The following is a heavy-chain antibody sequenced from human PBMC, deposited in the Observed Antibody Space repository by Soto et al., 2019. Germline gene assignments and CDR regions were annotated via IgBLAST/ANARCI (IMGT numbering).Heavy chain of an antibody. CDR1: GDPMNSRDW. J-gene: IGHJ4*02. V-gene: IGHV4-4*02. D-gene: IGHD4-17*01. CDR2: VRPGGST. CDR3: ARVRFSATTRACFDY. Sequence: VQLQESGPALVEPSRSLSLTCAVSGDPMNSRDWWRWIRQPPGKGREGIGEVRPGGSTNYNAALNSRLTVSVDESKNQFSLRLTSVTAADTAVYYCARVRFSATTRACFDYWGQGLLVTVSS.